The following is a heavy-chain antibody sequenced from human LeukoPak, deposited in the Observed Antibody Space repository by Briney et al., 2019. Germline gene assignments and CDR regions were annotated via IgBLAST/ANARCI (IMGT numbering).Heavy chain of an antibody. CDR3: ARAPGYRENDPSIAARGDY. V-gene: IGHV1-2*02. CDR1: GYTFTGHY. Sequence: VKVSCKASGYTFTGHYIHWVRQAPGQGLEWMGWINPNTGGTNCAQKFQGRVTMTRDTSISTAYMDLSRLTSDDTAVYYCARAPGYRENDPSIAARGDYWGQGTLVTVSS. CDR2: INPNTGGT. D-gene: IGHD6-6*01. J-gene: IGHJ4*02.